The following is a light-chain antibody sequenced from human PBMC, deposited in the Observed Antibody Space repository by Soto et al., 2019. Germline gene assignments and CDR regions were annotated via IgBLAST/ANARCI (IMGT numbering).Light chain of an antibody. CDR1: SSDVGGYNY. J-gene: IGLJ1*01. CDR3: SSNTSSTTYV. Sequence: QSALTQPASASGSPGQSITISCTGTSSDVGGYNYVSWYQQHPGKAPKLMIYDVSNRPSGVSNRFSGSKSGNTASLTISGLQAEDVADNYCSSNTSSTTYVSGPGTKV. CDR2: DVS. V-gene: IGLV2-14*01.